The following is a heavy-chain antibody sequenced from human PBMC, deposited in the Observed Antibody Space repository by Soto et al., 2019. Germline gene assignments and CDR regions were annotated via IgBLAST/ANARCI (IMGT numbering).Heavy chain of an antibody. D-gene: IGHD3-3*01. CDR1: GFTFSSYS. Sequence: EVQLVESGGGLEQPGGSLRLSCAASGFTFSSYSMNWVRQAPGKGLGWVSYISSSSSTIYYADSVKGRFTISRDNAKNSLYLQMNSLRDEDTAVYYCARESRFLEWLSLNWFDPWGQGTLVTVSS. CDR2: ISSSSSTI. CDR3: ARESRFLEWLSLNWFDP. V-gene: IGHV3-48*02. J-gene: IGHJ5*02.